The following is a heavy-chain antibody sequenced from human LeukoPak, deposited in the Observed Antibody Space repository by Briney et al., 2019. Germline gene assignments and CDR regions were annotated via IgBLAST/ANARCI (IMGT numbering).Heavy chain of an antibody. Sequence: GGSLRLSCAASGFIFNNYVMHWVRQAPGKGLVWVSRINGDGSATSHADSVKGRFTISRDNAKNTLYLQMNSLRVEDTAVYYCAKGSSTWQDYWGQGTLVTVSS. CDR2: INGDGSAT. CDR3: AKGSSTWQDY. CDR1: GFIFNNYV. J-gene: IGHJ4*02. D-gene: IGHD2-2*01. V-gene: IGHV3-74*01.